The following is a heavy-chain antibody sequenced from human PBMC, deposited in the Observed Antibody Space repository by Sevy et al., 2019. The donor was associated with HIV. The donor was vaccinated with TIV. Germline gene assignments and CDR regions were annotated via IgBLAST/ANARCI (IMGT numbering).Heavy chain of an antibody. CDR1: GCSITSLY. J-gene: IGHJ4*02. D-gene: IGHD1-26*01. Sequence: SETLSLTCTVSGCSITSLYLNWIRQPPGKGLEWIANIYYNGHINYDPSLKSRVTLSLDTSKNQLSLRLSSVTAADTAMYYCAGENAWGRGYSWGQGTLVTVSS. CDR2: IYYNGHI. V-gene: IGHV4-59*08. CDR3: AGENAWGRGYS.